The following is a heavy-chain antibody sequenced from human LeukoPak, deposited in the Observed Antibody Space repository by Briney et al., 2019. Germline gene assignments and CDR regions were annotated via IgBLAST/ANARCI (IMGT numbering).Heavy chain of an antibody. J-gene: IGHJ6*02. V-gene: IGHV1-18*01. CDR3: ARGLYDFWSGYPYYYYYGMDV. CDR2: ISAYNGNT. D-gene: IGHD3-3*01. Sequence: ASVKVSCKASGYTFTSYGISWVRQAPGQGLEWMGWISAYNGNTNYAQKPQGRVTMTTDTSTSTAYMELRSLRSDDTAVYYCARGLYDFWSGYPYYYYYGMDVWGQGTTVTVSS. CDR1: GYTFTSYG.